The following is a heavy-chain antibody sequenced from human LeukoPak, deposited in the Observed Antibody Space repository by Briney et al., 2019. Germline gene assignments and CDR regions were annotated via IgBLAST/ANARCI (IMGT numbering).Heavy chain of an antibody. CDR1: GGSISSGSYY. CDR2: IYTSGST. Sequence: SRTLSLTCTVSGGSISSGSYYWSWIRQPAGKGLEWIGRIYTSGSTNYNPSLKSRVTISVDTSKNQFSLKLSSVTAADTAVYYCASGGVVPATYYYYYYMDVWGKGTTVTVSS. D-gene: IGHD2-2*01. V-gene: IGHV4-61*02. J-gene: IGHJ6*03. CDR3: ASGGVVPATYYYYYYMDV.